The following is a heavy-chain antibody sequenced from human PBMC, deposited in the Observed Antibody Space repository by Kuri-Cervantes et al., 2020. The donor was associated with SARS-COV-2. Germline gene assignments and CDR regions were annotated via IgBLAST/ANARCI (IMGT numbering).Heavy chain of an antibody. D-gene: IGHD6-13*01. V-gene: IGHV1-58*01. CDR3: ARGHTSSSWDNWFDP. CDR2: IVVGSGNT. CDR1: GFTFTSSA. J-gene: IGHJ5*02. Sequence: SVTVSCKASGFTFTSSAVQWVRQARGQRLEWIGWIVVGSGNTNYAQKFQERVIITRDMSTSTAYMELSSLRSDDTAVYYCARGHTSSSWDNWFDPWGQGTLVTVSS.